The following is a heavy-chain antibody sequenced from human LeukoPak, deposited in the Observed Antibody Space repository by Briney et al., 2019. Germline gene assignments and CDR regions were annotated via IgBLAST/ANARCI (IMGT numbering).Heavy chain of an antibody. Sequence: ASVKVSCKASRGTFSSYGISWVRQAPGQGLEWMGGVIAIFGRVKYGQKFQGRATITTDESTSTAYMELSSLTSEDTGVYYCARGELGDSSGFSFFDYWGQGTLVSVSS. CDR3: ARGELGDSSGFSFFDY. D-gene: IGHD3-22*01. CDR1: RGTFSSYG. J-gene: IGHJ4*02. CDR2: VIAIFGRV. V-gene: IGHV1-69*05.